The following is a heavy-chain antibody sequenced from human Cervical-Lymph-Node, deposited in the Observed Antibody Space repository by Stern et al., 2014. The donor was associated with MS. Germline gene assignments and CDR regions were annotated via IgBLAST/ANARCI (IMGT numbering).Heavy chain of an antibody. V-gene: IGHV1-18*01. Sequence: VQSGGEVKKPGASVKVSCKASGYNTTSYGFTWVRQAPGQGLEWMGWISVYNGNTNYAQKFQGRVTMTTDTSTSTAYMEVRSLRSDDTAVYYCATFTSAVGTFNHWGQGTLVTVSS. CDR1: GYNTTSYG. D-gene: IGHD6-13*01. CDR3: ATFTSAVGTFNH. J-gene: IGHJ4*02. CDR2: ISVYNGNT.